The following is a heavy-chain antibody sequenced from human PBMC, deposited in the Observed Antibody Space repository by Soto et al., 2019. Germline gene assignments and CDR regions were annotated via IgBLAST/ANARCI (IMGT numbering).Heavy chain of an antibody. CDR2: INTDGGIT. J-gene: IGHJ3*02. CDR3: TREAGYCSRTSCYRRAFDS. CDR1: GFTFSSHW. D-gene: IGHD2-2*01. Sequence: EVQLVESGGDLVQPGGSLRLSCAASGFTFSSHWMHWVRRVPGKGLVWVSHINTDGGITGYADSVKGRFTISRDNAKNTLYLQMNGLRVEDTSVYYCTREAGYCSRTSCYRRAFDSRGQGTMVTVSS. V-gene: IGHV3-74*01.